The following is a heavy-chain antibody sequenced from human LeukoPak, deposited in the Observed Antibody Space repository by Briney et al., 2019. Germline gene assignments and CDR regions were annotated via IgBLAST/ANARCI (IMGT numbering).Heavy chain of an antibody. Sequence: GGSLRLSCAASGFTFSDYYMDWVRQASGKGLDWVARIRNKANTYTTEYAASVKGRFTISRDEPKNSLYLQMNSLKTEDTAVYFCARAGVGTRYFDLWGRGTLVTVSS. CDR2: IRNKANTYTT. CDR3: ARAGVGTRYFDL. CDR1: GFTFSDYY. D-gene: IGHD6-13*01. J-gene: IGHJ2*01. V-gene: IGHV3-72*01.